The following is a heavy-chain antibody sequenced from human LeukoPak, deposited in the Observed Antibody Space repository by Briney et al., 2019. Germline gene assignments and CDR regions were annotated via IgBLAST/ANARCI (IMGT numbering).Heavy chain of an antibody. CDR2: ISTDSKYI. CDR3: ARGDYGGFDY. V-gene: IGHV3-21*01. D-gene: IGHD4/OR15-4a*01. J-gene: IGHJ4*02. CDR1: GFTFSSYN. Sequence: GGSLRLSCAASGFTFSSYNMNWVRQAPGEEPEWLSFISTDSKYIYYADSVKGRFTISRDNGKNSLFLQMNSLRVEDTAVYYCARGDYGGFDYWGQGTLVTVSS.